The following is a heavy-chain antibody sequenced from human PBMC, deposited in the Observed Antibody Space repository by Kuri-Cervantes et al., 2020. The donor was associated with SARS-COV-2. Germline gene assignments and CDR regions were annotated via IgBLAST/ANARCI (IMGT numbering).Heavy chain of an antibody. CDR3: ARESSSLPFDY. Sequence: ASVKVSCKASGYTFTSYAMHWVRQAPGQRLEWMGWSNAGNGNTKYSQEFQGRVTITRDTSTSTVYMELSSLGSEDTAVYYCARESSSLPFDYWGQGTLVTVSS. V-gene: IGHV1-3*02. CDR2: SNAGNGNT. D-gene: IGHD6-6*01. J-gene: IGHJ4*02. CDR1: GYTFTSYA.